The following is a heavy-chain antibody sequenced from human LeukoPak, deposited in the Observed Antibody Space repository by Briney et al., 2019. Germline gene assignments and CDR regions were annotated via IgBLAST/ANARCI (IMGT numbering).Heavy chain of an antibody. V-gene: IGHV3-30*04. D-gene: IGHD6-6*01. Sequence: PGGSLRLSCAASGFTFSSYGMHWVRQAPGKGLEWVAVISYDGSNKYYADSVKGRFTISRDNSKNTLYLQMNSLRAEDTAVYYCASQKSIAARPLRAFDIWGQGTMVTVSS. CDR3: ASQKSIAARPLRAFDI. CDR2: ISYDGSNK. CDR1: GFTFSSYG. J-gene: IGHJ3*02.